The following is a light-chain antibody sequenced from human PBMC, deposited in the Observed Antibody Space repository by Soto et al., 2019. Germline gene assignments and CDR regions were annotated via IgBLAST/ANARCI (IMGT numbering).Light chain of an antibody. V-gene: IGKV3-20*01. CDR3: QQYGASPWT. CDR2: DTS. J-gene: IGKJ1*01. CDR1: QSVSSSH. Sequence: EAELTQSPGTLSLSPGERATLSCRASQSVSSSHLSWYQQTRGQPPRLLIYDTSTRATGIPDRFRGSGSGTDFTLTISRLEPEDFAVYHCQQYGASPWTFGQGTKVEVK.